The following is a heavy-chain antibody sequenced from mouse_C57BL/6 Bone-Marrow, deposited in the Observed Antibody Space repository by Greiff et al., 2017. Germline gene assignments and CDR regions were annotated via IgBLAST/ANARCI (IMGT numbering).Heavy chain of an antibody. Sequence: EVKLVESGGGLVQPGGSLSLSCAASGFTFTDYYMSWVRQPPGKALEWLGFIRNKANGYTTEYSASVKGRFTISRDNSQSILYLQMNALRAEDSATYYCARWDYRYFDVWGTGTTVTVSS. J-gene: IGHJ1*03. CDR1: GFTFTDYY. CDR2: IRNKANGYTT. CDR3: ARWDYRYFDV. V-gene: IGHV7-3*01.